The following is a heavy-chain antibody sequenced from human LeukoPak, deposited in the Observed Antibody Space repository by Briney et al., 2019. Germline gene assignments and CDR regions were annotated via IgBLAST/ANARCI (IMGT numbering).Heavy chain of an antibody. V-gene: IGHV1-2*02. J-gene: IGHJ4*02. CDR2: INPHSGGT. CDR3: ARDVGEYCSSTNCYASHY. CDR1: GYTFTGYY. Sequence: ASVKVSCKASGYTFTGYYIHWVRQAPGQGLEWMGWINPHSGGTNYAQKFQGGVTMTRDTSITTAYMELSSLRSDDTAVCYCARDVGEYCSSTNCYASHYWGQGTLVTVSS. D-gene: IGHD2-2*01.